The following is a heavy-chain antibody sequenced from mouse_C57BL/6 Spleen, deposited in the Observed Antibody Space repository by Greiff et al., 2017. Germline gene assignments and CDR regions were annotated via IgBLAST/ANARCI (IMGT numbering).Heavy chain of an antibody. Sequence: QVQLQQSGAELAKPGASVKLSCKASGYTFTSYWMHWVKQRPGQGLEWIGYINPSSGYTKYNQKFKDKATLTADKSSSTAYMQLSSLTYEDSAVYYCARSVDSSGYVAWFAYWGQGTLVTVSA. CDR2: INPSSGYT. D-gene: IGHD3-2*02. CDR3: ARSVDSSGYVAWFAY. J-gene: IGHJ3*01. CDR1: GYTFTSYW. V-gene: IGHV1-7*01.